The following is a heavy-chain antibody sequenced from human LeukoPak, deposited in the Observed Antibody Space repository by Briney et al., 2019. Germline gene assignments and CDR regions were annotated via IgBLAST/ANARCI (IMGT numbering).Heavy chain of an antibody. J-gene: IGHJ5*02. CDR3: ARGPRGFDP. Sequence: GGSLRLSCEASGFTVSSNDMSWVRQAPGKGLEWVSVIYIGGGTDYADSVKGRFTISRDNSKDTLYLQMNSLRVEDTAVYYCARGPRGFDPWGQGTLVTVSS. CDR2: IYIGGGT. CDR1: GFTVSSND. V-gene: IGHV3-53*01.